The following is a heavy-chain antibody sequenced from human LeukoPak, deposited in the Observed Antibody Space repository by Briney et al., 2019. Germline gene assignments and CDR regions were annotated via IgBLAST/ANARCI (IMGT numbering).Heavy chain of an antibody. Sequence: PGGSLRLSCAASGFTSGFTFDDYGMHWVRQAPGKGLEWVSGISRNGGRTGYADSVQGRFTISRDNSRNSLHLQMNSLRVEDTAFYYCVKDSNYDFWSGYYKGFDNWGQGTLVTVSS. CDR2: ISRNGGRT. J-gene: IGHJ4*02. CDR3: VKDSNYDFWSGYYKGFDN. CDR1: GFTFDDYG. D-gene: IGHD3-3*01. V-gene: IGHV3-20*04.